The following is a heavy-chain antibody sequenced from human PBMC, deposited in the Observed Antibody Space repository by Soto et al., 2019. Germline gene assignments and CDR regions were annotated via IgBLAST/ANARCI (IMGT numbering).Heavy chain of an antibody. Sequence: SATLSLTCTVSGGSISSSSYYWGWIRQPPGKGLERIGSIYYIGSTYYNPSLKSRVTISVDTSKNQFSLKLSSVTAADTAVYYCARGEGDYYDSSGPNYWGQGTLVTVSS. CDR1: GGSISSSSYY. J-gene: IGHJ4*02. D-gene: IGHD3-22*01. CDR2: IYYIGST. V-gene: IGHV4-39*01. CDR3: ARGEGDYYDSSGPNY.